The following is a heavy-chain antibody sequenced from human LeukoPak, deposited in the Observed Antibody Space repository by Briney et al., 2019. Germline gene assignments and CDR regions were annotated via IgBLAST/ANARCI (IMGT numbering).Heavy chain of an antibody. V-gene: IGHV4-59*12. D-gene: IGHD2-2*01. J-gene: IGHJ4*02. Sequence: PGTRSLTCTVSGVSISIYYWIWIRQPPGKGLEWIGYLYHSGNTYYNPALKGRVTISVDTSKNQFSLKLSSVTAADTALYYCARGPRSLSSTDYYSFDYWGQGT. CDR3: ARGPRSLSSTDYYSFDY. CDR2: LYHSGNT. CDR1: GVSISIYY.